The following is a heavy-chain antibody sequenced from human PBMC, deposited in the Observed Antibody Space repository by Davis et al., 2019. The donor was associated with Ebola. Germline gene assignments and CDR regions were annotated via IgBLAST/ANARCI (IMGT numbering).Heavy chain of an antibody. CDR1: GFTFDDYG. D-gene: IGHD6-19*01. CDR2: ISSSGSTI. Sequence: GESLKISCAASGFTFDDYGMSWVRQAPGKGLEWVSYISSSGSTIYYADSVKGRFTISRDNAKNSLYLQMNSLRVDDTALYYCASGGLVGDYWGQGTLVTVSS. CDR3: ASGGLVGDY. V-gene: IGHV3-48*03. J-gene: IGHJ4*02.